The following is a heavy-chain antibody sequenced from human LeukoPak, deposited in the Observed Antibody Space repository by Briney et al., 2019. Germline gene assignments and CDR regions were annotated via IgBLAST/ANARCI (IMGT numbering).Heavy chain of an antibody. CDR2: IYYSGST. Sequence: PSETLSLTCTVSGGSISSSSYYWGWIRQPPGKGLEWIGSIYYSGSTYYNPSLKSRVTISVDTSKNQFSLKLSSVTAADTAVYYCARRPPKDWYFDLWGRGTLVTVSS. V-gene: IGHV4-39*07. CDR1: GGSISSSSYY. CDR3: ARRPPKDWYFDL. J-gene: IGHJ2*01.